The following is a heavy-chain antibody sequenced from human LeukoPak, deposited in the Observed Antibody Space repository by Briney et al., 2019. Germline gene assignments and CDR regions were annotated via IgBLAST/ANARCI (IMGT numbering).Heavy chain of an antibody. Sequence: PSETLSLTCAVYGGSFSGYYWSRIRQPPGKGLEWIGEINHSGSTNYNPSLKSRVTISVDTSKNQFSLKLSSVTAADTAVYYCARARVNYYGSGSYRWFDPWGQGTLVTVSS. D-gene: IGHD3-10*01. V-gene: IGHV4-34*01. CDR1: GGSFSGYY. CDR2: INHSGST. J-gene: IGHJ5*02. CDR3: ARARVNYYGSGSYRWFDP.